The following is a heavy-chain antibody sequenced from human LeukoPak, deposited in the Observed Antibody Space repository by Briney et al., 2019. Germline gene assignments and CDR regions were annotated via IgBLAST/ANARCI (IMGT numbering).Heavy chain of an antibody. CDR3: AGRIAVAGRGDFDY. D-gene: IGHD6-19*01. CDR1: GFTFSSYS. V-gene: IGHV3-7*01. J-gene: IGHJ4*02. Sequence: PGGSLRLSCAASGFTFSSYSMNWVRQAPGKGLEWVANIKQDGSEKYYVDSVKGRFTISRDNAKNSLYLQMNSLRAEDTAVYYCAGRIAVAGRGDFDYWGQGTLVTDSS. CDR2: IKQDGSEK.